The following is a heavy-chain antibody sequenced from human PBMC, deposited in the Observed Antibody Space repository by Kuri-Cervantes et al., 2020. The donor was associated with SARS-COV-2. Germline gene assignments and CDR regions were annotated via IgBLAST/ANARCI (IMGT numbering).Heavy chain of an antibody. CDR2: ISSSGSTI. V-gene: IGHV3-48*04. Sequence: GGFLRLSCAASGFTFSSYRMNWVRQAPGKGLEWVSYISSSGSTIYYADSVKGRFTISRDNAKNSLYLQMNSLRAEDTAVYYCARETRDSSGYYRLSLDYWGQGTLVTVSS. CDR1: GFTFSSYR. CDR3: ARETRDSSGYYRLSLDY. D-gene: IGHD3-22*01. J-gene: IGHJ4*02.